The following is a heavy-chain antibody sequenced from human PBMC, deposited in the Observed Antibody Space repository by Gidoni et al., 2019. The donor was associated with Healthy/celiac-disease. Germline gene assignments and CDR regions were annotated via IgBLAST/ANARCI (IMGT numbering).Heavy chain of an antibody. Sequence: EVQLVESGGGLVKPGVSLRLSCAASGFTFSSYSMNWVRQAPGKGLEWVSSISSSSSYIYYADSVKGRFTISRDNAKNSLYLQMNSLRAEDTAVYYCARAWMATSPSDYWGQGTLVTVSS. D-gene: IGHD5-12*01. V-gene: IGHV3-21*01. J-gene: IGHJ4*02. CDR3: ARAWMATSPSDY. CDR1: GFTFSSYS. CDR2: ISSSSSYI.